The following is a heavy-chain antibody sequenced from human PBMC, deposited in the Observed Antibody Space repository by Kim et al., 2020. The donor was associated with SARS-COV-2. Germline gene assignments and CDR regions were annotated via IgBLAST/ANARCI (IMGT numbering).Heavy chain of an antibody. Sequence: SVKVSCKASGGTFSSYAISWVRQAPGQGLEWMGGIIPIFGTANYAQKFQGRVTITADESTSTAYMELSSLRSEDTAVYYCAGDEDCSSTSCYGSTNYYYYGMDVWGQGTTVTVSS. V-gene: IGHV1-69*13. D-gene: IGHD2-2*01. CDR3: AGDEDCSSTSCYGSTNYYYYGMDV. J-gene: IGHJ6*02. CDR2: IIPIFGTA. CDR1: GGTFSSYA.